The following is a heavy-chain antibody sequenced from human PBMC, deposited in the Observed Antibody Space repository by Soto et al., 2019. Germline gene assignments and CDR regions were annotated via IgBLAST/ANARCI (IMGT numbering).Heavy chain of an antibody. J-gene: IGHJ6*03. CDR1: GFTVSSNY. D-gene: IGHD3-3*01. Sequence: PGGSLRLSCAASGFTVSSNYMSWVRQAPGKGLEWVSVIYSGGSTYYADSVKGRFTISRHNSKNTLYLQMNSLRAEDTAVYYCARGVHYDSYDSHYYYMAVWGKGATVTVSS. V-gene: IGHV3-53*04. CDR2: IYSGGST. CDR3: ARGVHYDSYDSHYYYMAV.